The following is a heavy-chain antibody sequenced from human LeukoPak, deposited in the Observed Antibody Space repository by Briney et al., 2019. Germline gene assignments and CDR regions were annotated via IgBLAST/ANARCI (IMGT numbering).Heavy chain of an antibody. CDR1: GGTFSSYA. CDR3: ASYGSGSSDYGMDV. CDR2: IIPILGIA. V-gene: IGHV1-69*04. J-gene: IGHJ6*02. D-gene: IGHD3-10*01. Sequence: SVKASCKASGGTFSSYAISWVRQAPGQGLEWMGRIIPILGIANYAQKFQGRVTITADKSTSTAYMELSSLRSEDTAVYYCASYGSGSSDYGMDVWGQGTTVTVSS.